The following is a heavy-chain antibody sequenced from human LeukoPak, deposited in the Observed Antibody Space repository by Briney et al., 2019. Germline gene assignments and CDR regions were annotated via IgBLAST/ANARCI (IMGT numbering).Heavy chain of an antibody. J-gene: IGHJ3*02. V-gene: IGHV1-46*01. CDR1: GYTSTSYY. CDR3: ARDDEVVAANSDAAFDI. D-gene: IGHD2-15*01. CDR2: INPSGGST. Sequence: ASVRVSCKASGYTSTSYYMHWVRQAPGQGLECMGIINPSGGSTSYAQKFQGRVTMTRDTSTSTVYMELSSLRSEDTAVYYCARDDEVVAANSDAAFDIWGQGTMVTVSS.